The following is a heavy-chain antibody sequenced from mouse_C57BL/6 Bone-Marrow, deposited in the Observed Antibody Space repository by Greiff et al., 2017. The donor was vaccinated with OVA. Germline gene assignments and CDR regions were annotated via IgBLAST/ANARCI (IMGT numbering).Heavy chain of an antibody. Sequence: EVQLQESGAELVKPGASVKLSCTASGFNIKDYYMHWVKQRTEQGLEWIGRIDPEDGETKYAPKFQGKATITADTSSNTACLQRSSLTSEDTAVYYCARSFITTVDYWGQGTTLTVSS. V-gene: IGHV14-2*01. CDR1: GFNIKDYY. CDR2: IDPEDGET. D-gene: IGHD1-1*01. J-gene: IGHJ2*01. CDR3: ARSFITTVDY.